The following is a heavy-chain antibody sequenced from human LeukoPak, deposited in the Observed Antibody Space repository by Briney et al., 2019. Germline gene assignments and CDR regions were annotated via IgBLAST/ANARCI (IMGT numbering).Heavy chain of an antibody. CDR1: GGTFSRFT. CDR2: ITPIFGTA. CDR3: AREWGLESSGYYYAY. J-gene: IGHJ4*02. D-gene: IGHD3-22*01. V-gene: IGHV1-69*13. Sequence: GASVKVSCKASGGTFSRFTISWVRQAPGQGFERMGGITPIFGTANFAQKFQGRVSITADESTSTAFMELSSLRSEDTAVYYCAREWGLESSGYYYAYWGQGTLVTVSS.